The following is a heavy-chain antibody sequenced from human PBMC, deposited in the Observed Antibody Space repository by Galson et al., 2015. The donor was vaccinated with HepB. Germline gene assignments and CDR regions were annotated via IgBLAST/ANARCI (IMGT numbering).Heavy chain of an antibody. CDR1: GFIFTNSY. CDR3: ARSAGCFHP. CDR2: ISSDGVTK. D-gene: IGHD4/OR15-4a*01. Sequence: SLRLSCAASGFIFTNSYMSWFRQAPGKGPKLVSYISSDGVTKYYTDSVKGRFTISRDNAKNSLYLQMNSLRRDDTAVYYCARSAGCFHPWGQGTLVIVSS. J-gene: IGHJ5*02. V-gene: IGHV3-11*01.